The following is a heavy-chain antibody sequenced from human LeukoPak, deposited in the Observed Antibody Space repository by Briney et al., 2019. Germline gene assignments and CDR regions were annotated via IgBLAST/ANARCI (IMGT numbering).Heavy chain of an antibody. CDR2: IYWDDDK. Sequence: SGPTLVNPTQTLTLTCTFSGFSLTTSGVGVGWIRQPPGKALEWLATIYWDDDKRYRPSLKTRLTVTKDTSKNQVVLTMTTMDPVDTGTYYCVRSTNWSSKHYYFDYWGQGTLVTVSS. CDR3: VRSTNWSSKHYYFDY. D-gene: IGHD2/OR15-2a*01. J-gene: IGHJ4*02. V-gene: IGHV2-5*04. CDR1: GFSLTTSGVG.